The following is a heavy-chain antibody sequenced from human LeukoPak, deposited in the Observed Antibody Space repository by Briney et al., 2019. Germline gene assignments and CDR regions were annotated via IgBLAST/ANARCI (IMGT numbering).Heavy chain of an antibody. CDR2: ISYDGSNK. V-gene: IGHV3-30-3*01. Sequence: GGSLRLSCAASGFTFSSYAMSWVRQAPGKGLEWVAVISYDGSNKYYADSVKGRFTISRDNSKNTLYLQMNSLRAEDTAVYYCARDGPYFDYWGQGTLVTVSS. CDR3: ARDGPYFDY. J-gene: IGHJ4*02. CDR1: GFTFSSYA.